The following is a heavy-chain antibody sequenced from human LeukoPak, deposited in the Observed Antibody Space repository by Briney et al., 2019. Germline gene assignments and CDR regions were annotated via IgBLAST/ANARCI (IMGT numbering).Heavy chain of an antibody. Sequence: ASVKVSCKASGYTFTSYYMHWVRQAPGQGLEWMGWINPNSGGTNYAQKFQGRVTMTRDTSITTAYMELTSLRSGDTAVYYRARDLFYSVSGTYYNVGRVFNYWGQGTLVTVSS. D-gene: IGHD3-10*01. CDR1: GYTFTSYY. CDR3: ARDLFYSVSGTYYNVGRVFNY. CDR2: INPNSGGT. V-gene: IGHV1-2*02. J-gene: IGHJ4*02.